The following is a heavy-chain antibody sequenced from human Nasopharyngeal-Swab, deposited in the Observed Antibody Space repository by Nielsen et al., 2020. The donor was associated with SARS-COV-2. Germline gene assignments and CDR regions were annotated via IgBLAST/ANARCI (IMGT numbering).Heavy chain of an antibody. Sequence: GGSLRLSCAASGFTFSSYVMHWVRQAPGKGLEWVANIKQDGSEKYYVDSVKGRFTISRDNAKNSLYLQMNSLRAEDTAVYYCARASYYDSTGGLEAFDIWGQGTMVTVSS. D-gene: IGHD3-22*01. CDR1: GFTFSSYV. CDR2: IKQDGSEK. V-gene: IGHV3-7*01. J-gene: IGHJ3*02. CDR3: ARASYYDSTGGLEAFDI.